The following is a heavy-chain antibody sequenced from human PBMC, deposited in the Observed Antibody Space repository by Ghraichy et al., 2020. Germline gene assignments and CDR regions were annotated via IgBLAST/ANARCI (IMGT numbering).Heavy chain of an antibody. Sequence: GESLNISCAASRFSFNYYAMHWVRQAPGKGLEWVALISSDGSNKDYGDSVKGRFTISRDNSKNTLDLQMNSLTAEDTAVYYCARDSGSPSGGFDMWGQGTMVTVSS. CDR3: ARDSGSPSGGFDM. J-gene: IGHJ3*02. V-gene: IGHV3-30-3*01. D-gene: IGHD1-26*01. CDR2: ISSDGSNK. CDR1: RFSFNYYA.